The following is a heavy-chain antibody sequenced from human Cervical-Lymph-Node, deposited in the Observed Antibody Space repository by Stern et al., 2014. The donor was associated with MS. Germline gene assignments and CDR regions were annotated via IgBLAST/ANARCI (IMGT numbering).Heavy chain of an antibody. D-gene: IGHD5-24*01. CDR1: GYTFTNYG. CDR3: ARDKMHAFDS. CDR2: ISADSGST. V-gene: IGHV1-18*01. Sequence: QMQLVQSGTEVKKPGASLIVSCKASGYTFTNYGLSWVRQAPGQGLEWLGWISADSGSTKYTQNLRDRRTLTRDTSTGTAYMDLRTLRAEDTAVYYCARDKMHAFDSWGQGTPVSVSS. J-gene: IGHJ4*02.